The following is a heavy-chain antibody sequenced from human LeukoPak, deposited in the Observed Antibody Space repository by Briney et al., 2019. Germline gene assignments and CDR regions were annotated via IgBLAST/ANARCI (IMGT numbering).Heavy chain of an antibody. CDR3: ARERGRVSSGYLAYGMDV. D-gene: IGHD3-22*01. Sequence: SETLPLTCAVYGGSFSGYYWSWIRQPPGKGLEWIGEINHSGSTNYNPSLKSRVTISVDKSKNQFSLELSSVTAADTAVYYCARERGRVSSGYLAYGMDVWGQGTTVTVSS. J-gene: IGHJ6*02. V-gene: IGHV4-34*01. CDR2: INHSGST. CDR1: GGSFSGYY.